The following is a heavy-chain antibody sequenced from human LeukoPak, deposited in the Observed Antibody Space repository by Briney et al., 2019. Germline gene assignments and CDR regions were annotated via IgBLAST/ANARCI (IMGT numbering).Heavy chain of an antibody. CDR3: ARGRDLRCFTSCYTLPLDY. Sequence: GASVKVSCKASGYTFTSYDINWVRQATGQGLEWMGWMNPNSGNTGYAQKFQGRVTITRNTSISTAYMELSSLRSEDTAVYYCARGRDLRCFTSCYTLPLDYWGQGTLVTVSS. CDR1: GYTFTSYD. J-gene: IGHJ4*02. V-gene: IGHV1-8*03. D-gene: IGHD2-2*02. CDR2: MNPNSGNT.